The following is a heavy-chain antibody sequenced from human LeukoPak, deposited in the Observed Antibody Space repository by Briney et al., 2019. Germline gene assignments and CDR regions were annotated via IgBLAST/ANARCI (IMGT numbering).Heavy chain of an antibody. CDR2: ISSDGSSK. CDR1: GFTFSTYE. V-gene: IGHV3-30*04. Sequence: PGRSLRLSCAASGFTFSTYEMHWARQAPGKGLEWVAVISSDGSSKYYTDSVEGRFTLSRDNSKNTLYLQVNSLRAEDTAVYYCARDRDCSSTTCFNAFDIWGKGTMVTVSS. CDR3: ARDRDCSSTTCFNAFDI. J-gene: IGHJ3*02. D-gene: IGHD2-2*01.